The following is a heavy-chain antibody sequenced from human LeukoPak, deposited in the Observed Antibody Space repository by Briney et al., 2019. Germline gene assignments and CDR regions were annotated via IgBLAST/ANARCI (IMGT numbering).Heavy chain of an antibody. Sequence: PSETLSLTCAVYGGSFSGYYWSWIRQPPGKGLEWIGEINHSGSTNYNPSLKSRVTISVDTSKNQFSLKLSSVTAADTAVYYCARGRWLQLTWFDPWGQGTLVTVSS. CDR2: INHSGST. CDR3: ARGRWLQLTWFDP. J-gene: IGHJ5*02. V-gene: IGHV4-34*01. D-gene: IGHD5-24*01. CDR1: GGSFSGYY.